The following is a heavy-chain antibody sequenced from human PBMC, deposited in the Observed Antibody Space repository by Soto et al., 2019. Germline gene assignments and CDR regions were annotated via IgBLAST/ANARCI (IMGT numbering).Heavy chain of an antibody. D-gene: IGHD4-17*01. CDR1: GFTCSSYA. CDR3: AKDRAVVPVTHAIAI. J-gene: IGHJ3*02. Sequence: PGGSLRLSCAAAGFTCSSYAMSWVGQAPGKGLEWVSAISGSGGSTYYADSVKGRFTISKDNSKNTLYLQMNSLRAEDTAVYYCAKDRAVVPVTHAIAIWGQGTMVTVSS. V-gene: IGHV3-23*01. CDR2: ISGSGGST.